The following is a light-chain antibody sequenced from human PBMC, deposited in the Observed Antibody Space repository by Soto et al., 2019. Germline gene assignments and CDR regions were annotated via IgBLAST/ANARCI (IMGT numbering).Light chain of an antibody. V-gene: IGKV3-15*01. CDR1: QGIGDT. CDR2: DTS. CDR3: QHYVTWLLT. J-gene: IGKJ4*01. Sequence: EIVLTQSPATLSVSPGAGATLSCRASQGIGDTLAWYQQKPGQTPRLLIYDTSIRATGVPARFSGSRSGAEFTLTISSLQSEEFAVDYCQHYVTWLLTFGGGTKVDIK.